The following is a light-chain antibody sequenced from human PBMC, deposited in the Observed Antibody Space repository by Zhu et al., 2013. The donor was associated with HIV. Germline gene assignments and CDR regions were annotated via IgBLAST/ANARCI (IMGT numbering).Light chain of an antibody. J-gene: IGKJ1*01. CDR2: DAS. V-gene: IGKV1-5*01. Sequence: DIQMTQSPSSLSASVGDRVTITCRASQSISNYLNWYQQKPGKAPKLLIYDASSLKSGVPSRFSGSGSGTEFTLTISSLQPDDFATYYCQQYNTYRTFGQGTKVDIK. CDR3: QQYNTYRT. CDR1: QSISNY.